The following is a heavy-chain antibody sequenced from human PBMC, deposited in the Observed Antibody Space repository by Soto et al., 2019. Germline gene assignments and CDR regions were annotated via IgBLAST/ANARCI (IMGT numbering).Heavy chain of an antibody. CDR3: ARGLGGDHNYYASGGYLSWFDP. CDR1: RYTYSSYD. Sequence: GASVKVSCKSCRYTYSSYDIHWMRQSPGQRLEGMGWINTGNGNTKYSQKFQARVTITRDTSARTAYMELSSLRSEDTAVYYCARGLGGDHNYYASGGYLSWFDPWGQGTLVTVSS. J-gene: IGHJ5*02. CDR2: INTGNGNT. V-gene: IGHV1-3*04. D-gene: IGHD3-10*01.